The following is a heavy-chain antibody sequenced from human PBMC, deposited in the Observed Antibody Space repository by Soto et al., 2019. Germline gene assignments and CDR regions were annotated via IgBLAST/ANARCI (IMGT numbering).Heavy chain of an antibody. J-gene: IGHJ4*02. CDR1: GYTFTGYY. D-gene: IGHD3-22*01. Sequence: GASVKVSCKASGYTFTGYYMHWVRQAPGQGLEWMGWINPNSGGTNYAQKFQGWVTMTRDTSVSTAYMELSRLRSDDTAVYYCARGELYDSSFLHSDFDYWGQGTLVTVSS. CDR2: INPNSGGT. V-gene: IGHV1-2*04. CDR3: ARGELYDSSFLHSDFDY.